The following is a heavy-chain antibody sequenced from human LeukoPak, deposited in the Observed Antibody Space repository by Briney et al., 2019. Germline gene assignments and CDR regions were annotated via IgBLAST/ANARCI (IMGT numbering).Heavy chain of an antibody. CDR1: GFTFSNYG. CDR3: AEVRQFTAATGTGLDQ. Sequence: GGSLRLSCAASGFTFSNYGMHWVRQAPGKGLDWVAVIWNDGSYKYYADSVRGRFTISRDNSMNTVYLQMNSLRAEDTAVYYCAEVRQFTAATGTGLDQWGQGTLVTVSS. CDR2: IWNDGSYK. V-gene: IGHV3-33*06. J-gene: IGHJ4*02. D-gene: IGHD6-13*01.